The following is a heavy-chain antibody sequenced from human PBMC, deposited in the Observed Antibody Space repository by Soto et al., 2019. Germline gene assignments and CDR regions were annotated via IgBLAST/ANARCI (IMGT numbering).Heavy chain of an antibody. V-gene: IGHV3-74*01. J-gene: IGHJ4*02. CDR2: INGDGSTT. CDR3: ARGRSGSYSSDY. Sequence: EVQLVESGGGIVQPGGSVRLSCAASGFTLSSYWIHWVRQAPGKGLVWVSRINGDGSTTNYADSLKGRFTISRDNAKNTVILQMNGLRAEYTAVYYCARGRSGSYSSDYWGQGTLVTVSS. CDR1: GFTLSSYW. D-gene: IGHD3-10*01.